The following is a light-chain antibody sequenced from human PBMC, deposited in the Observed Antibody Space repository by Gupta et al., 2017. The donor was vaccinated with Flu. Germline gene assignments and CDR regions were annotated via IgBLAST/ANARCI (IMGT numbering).Light chain of an antibody. CDR2: DAS. J-gene: IGKJ4*01. CDR3: QQYKSWALT. CDR1: HDCGGH. Sequence: GDSASLACRASHDCGGHVSWFQQKPGQAPMLLIYDASTRAAGIPARFSGSGSGAEFTLTISSLQSEDVAVYYCQQYKSWALTFGEGTKVEI. V-gene: IGKV3-15*01.